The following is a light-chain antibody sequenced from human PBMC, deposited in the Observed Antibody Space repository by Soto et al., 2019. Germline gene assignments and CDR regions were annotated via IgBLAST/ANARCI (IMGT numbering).Light chain of an antibody. CDR2: EVS. V-gene: IGLV2-14*01. Sequence: QSALTQPASVAGSPGQSITISCTATSSDVGGYKFVSWYQQHPGKAPKLMIYEVSNRPSGVSNRFSGSKSGNTASLTISGRQAEDEADYYCSSYTTSSTRVFGGGTKLTVL. J-gene: IGLJ3*02. CDR1: SSDVGGYKF. CDR3: SSYTTSSTRV.